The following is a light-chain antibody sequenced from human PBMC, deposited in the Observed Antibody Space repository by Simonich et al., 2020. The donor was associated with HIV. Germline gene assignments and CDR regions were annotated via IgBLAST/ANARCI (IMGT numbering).Light chain of an antibody. V-gene: IGKV1-5*03. Sequence: DIQMTQSPSTLSASVGDRVTITCRASQRINRYLAWYQQKPGKAPKLLIYKASSLQGEVPSRFSGNGSGTEFTLTISSLQPDDFATYFCQQYNNYWTFGQGTKVEV. CDR1: QRINRY. CDR2: KAS. CDR3: QQYNNYWT. J-gene: IGKJ1*01.